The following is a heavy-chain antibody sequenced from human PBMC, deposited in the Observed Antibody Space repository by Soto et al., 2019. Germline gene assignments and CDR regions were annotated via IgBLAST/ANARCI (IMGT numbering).Heavy chain of an antibody. Sequence: GGSLRLSCAASGFTFSSYGMHWVRQAPGKGLEWVAVISYDGSNKYYADSVKGRFTISRDNSKNTLYLQMNSLRAEDTAVYYCAKVDSTVTTKETAPYYYGMDVWGQGTTVTVSS. D-gene: IGHD4-17*01. J-gene: IGHJ6*02. CDR2: ISYDGSNK. CDR3: AKVDSTVTTKETAPYYYGMDV. CDR1: GFTFSSYG. V-gene: IGHV3-30*18.